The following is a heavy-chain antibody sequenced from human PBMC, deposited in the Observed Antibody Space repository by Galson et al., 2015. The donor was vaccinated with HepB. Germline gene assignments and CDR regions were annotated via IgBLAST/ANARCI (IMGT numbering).Heavy chain of an antibody. CDR2: ISYDGSNK. CDR3: IAGGVSYFDH. D-gene: IGHD2-8*02. V-gene: IGHV3-30*04. Sequence: SLRLSCAASGFTFSSYAMHWVRQAPGKGLEWVAVISYDGSNKYYADSVKGRFTISRDNAKNSLYLQMNSLRSEDTAIYYCIAGGVSYFDHWGQGTLVTVSS. CDR1: GFTFSSYA. J-gene: IGHJ4*02.